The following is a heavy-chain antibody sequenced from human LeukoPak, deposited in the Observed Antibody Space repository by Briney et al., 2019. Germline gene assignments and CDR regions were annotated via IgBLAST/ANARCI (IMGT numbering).Heavy chain of an antibody. Sequence: SETLSLTCTVSGGSISSYYWSWIRQPPGKGLEWIGYISYSGNTNYNPSLKSRVTLSVDRSKNQFSLKLSSMTAADTAVYHCARHYCSGDNCYYFDFWGQGTLVTVSS. CDR3: ARHYCSGDNCYYFDF. CDR2: ISYSGNT. J-gene: IGHJ4*02. D-gene: IGHD2-15*01. V-gene: IGHV4-59*08. CDR1: GGSISSYY.